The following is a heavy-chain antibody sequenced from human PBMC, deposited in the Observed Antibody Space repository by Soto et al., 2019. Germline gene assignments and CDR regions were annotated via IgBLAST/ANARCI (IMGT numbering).Heavy chain of an antibody. D-gene: IGHD3-16*01. CDR3: AKGRYASAYV. Sequence: PGGSLRLSCAASGFSFSTSSMAWVRQPPGKGLEWVSAISPSASDTLYADSVKGWFTISRDNSQNTLFLQMTSLRADDTAVYYCAKGRYASAYVWGPGAPVNLPS. V-gene: IGHV3-23*01. CDR1: GFSFSTSS. CDR2: ISPSASDT. J-gene: IGHJ4*02.